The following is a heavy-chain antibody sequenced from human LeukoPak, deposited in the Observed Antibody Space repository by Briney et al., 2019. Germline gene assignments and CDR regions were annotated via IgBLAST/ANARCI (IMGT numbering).Heavy chain of an antibody. Sequence: SETLSLTCTVSGGSISSSSYYWGWVRQPPGKGLEWIGSIYYSGSTYYNPSLKSRVTISVDTSKNQFSLKLSSVTAADTAVYYCARTYYYGSGSYYYYYMDVWGKGTTVTVSS. D-gene: IGHD3-10*01. CDR1: GGSISSSSYY. V-gene: IGHV4-39*07. CDR2: IYYSGST. J-gene: IGHJ6*03. CDR3: ARTYYYGSGSYYYYYMDV.